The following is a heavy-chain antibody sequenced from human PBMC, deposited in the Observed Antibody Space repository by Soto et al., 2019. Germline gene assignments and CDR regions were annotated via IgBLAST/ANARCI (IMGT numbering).Heavy chain of an antibody. J-gene: IGHJ6*02. CDR3: ARDRRVDGYSYYGMHX. CDR2: ICSSTTYT. V-gene: IGHV3-21*05. D-gene: IGHD2-15*01. Sequence: GGSLRLSCAASEFTLSTYSMNWVRQAPGKGLEWVSLICSSTTYTYYAYSVKGRVTISRDNSKNSLYLEMNSLRAEDTAVYYCARDRRVDGYSYYGMHXWGQGTTVTIS. CDR1: EFTLSTYS.